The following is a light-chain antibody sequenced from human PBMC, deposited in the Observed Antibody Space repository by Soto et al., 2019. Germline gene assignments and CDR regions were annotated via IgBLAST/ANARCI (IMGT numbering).Light chain of an antibody. CDR3: SSYTSNYAVV. CDR1: SSDIGAHNY. V-gene: IGLV2-14*01. J-gene: IGLJ3*02. CDR2: DVT. Sequence: QSALTQPASVSGSPGQSITIYCSGTSSDIGAHNYVSWYQQHPGKVPELIIYDVTNRPSGVSNRFSGSKPGSTASLTISGLQAGDEADYYCSSYTSNYAVVFGGGTKLTVL.